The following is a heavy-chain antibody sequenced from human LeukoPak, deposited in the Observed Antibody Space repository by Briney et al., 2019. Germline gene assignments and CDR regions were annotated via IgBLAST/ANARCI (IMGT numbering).Heavy chain of an antibody. CDR3: VRDPLAAHLILDF. CDR1: GFTFSNYW. D-gene: IGHD6-6*01. V-gene: IGHV3-7*01. J-gene: IGHJ4*02. Sequence: GGSLRLSCAASGFTFSNYWMSWVRQAPGKGLEWVANIKQDGSENYYVDSVKGRFTISRDNAKNSLYLQMNTLRAEDTAVYYCVRDPLAAHLILDFWGQGTLVTVSS. CDR2: IKQDGSEN.